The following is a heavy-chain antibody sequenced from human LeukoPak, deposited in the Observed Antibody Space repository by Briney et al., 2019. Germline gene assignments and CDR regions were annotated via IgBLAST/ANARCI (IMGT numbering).Heavy chain of an antibody. Sequence: ASVKVSCKASGYTFSDYGISWVRQAPGQGLVWMGWISGYNGNTKYSQKFQGRVTMTTDTSTSTAHMELRSLRSDDTAVYFCAREAPDVMTFGGAIHWGQGTLVTVSS. D-gene: IGHD3-16*01. V-gene: IGHV1-18*01. J-gene: IGHJ4*02. CDR1: GYTFSDYG. CDR3: AREAPDVMTFGGAIH. CDR2: ISGYNGNT.